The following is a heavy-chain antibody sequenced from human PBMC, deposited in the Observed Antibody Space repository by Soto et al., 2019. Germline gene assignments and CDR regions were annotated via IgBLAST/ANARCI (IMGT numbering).Heavy chain of an antibody. V-gene: IGHV1-69*13. CDR3: ARDPGPRFYTGVDY. CDR1: GGTFSSYA. J-gene: IGHJ4*02. D-gene: IGHD2-8*02. Sequence: GASVKVSCKASGGTFSSYAISWVRQAPGQGPEWMGGIIPIFGTANYAQKFQGRVTLTADESTSTAYMELSSLRSEDTAVYYCARDPGPRFYTGVDYWGQGTLVTVSS. CDR2: IIPIFGTA.